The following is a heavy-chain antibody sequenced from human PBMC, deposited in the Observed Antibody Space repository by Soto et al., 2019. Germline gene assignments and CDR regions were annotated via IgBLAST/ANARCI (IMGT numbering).Heavy chain of an antibody. Sequence: GGSLRLSCAASGFTFSGYWMSWVRQAPGKGLEWVANIKQDGSEKYYVDSVKGRFTISRDNAKNSLYLLMNSLRAEDTAVNYCTRDLPDPSYLFDYQGQSTLVTVSS. J-gene: IGHJ4*02. V-gene: IGHV3-7*01. CDR2: IKQDGSEK. CDR1: GFTFSGYW. CDR3: TRDLPDPSYLFDY.